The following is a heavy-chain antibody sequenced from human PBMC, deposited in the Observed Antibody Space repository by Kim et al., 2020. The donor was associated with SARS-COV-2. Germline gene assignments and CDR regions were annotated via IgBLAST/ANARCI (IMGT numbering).Heavy chain of an antibody. CDR2: INTDTGSP. J-gene: IGHJ4*02. CDR1: GYTFTNHA. CDR3: ARVVWGGYRYIDY. V-gene: IGHV7-4-1*02. Sequence: ASVKVSCKASGYTFTNHAINWVRQAPGQGLEWMGWINTDTGSPTYAQGFTGRFVFSVDPSLTTAYLQITSLEAEDTALYYCARVVWGGYRYIDYWGQGTL. D-gene: IGHD3-16*02.